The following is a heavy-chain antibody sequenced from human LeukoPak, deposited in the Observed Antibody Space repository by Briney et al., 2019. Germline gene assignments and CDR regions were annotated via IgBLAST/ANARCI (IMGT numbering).Heavy chain of an antibody. D-gene: IGHD6-13*01. J-gene: IGHJ4*02. CDR1: GYIFTSYN. CDR2: INPSGGST. Sequence: ASVKVSCKASGYIFTSYNIYWVRQAPGQGLEWMGIINPSGGSTNYAQKFQGRVTMTRDTSTNTAYMELRSLRSDDTAVYYCARFEGYSSSSWYAFDYWGQGTLVTVSS. CDR3: ARFEGYSSSSWYAFDY. V-gene: IGHV1-46*01.